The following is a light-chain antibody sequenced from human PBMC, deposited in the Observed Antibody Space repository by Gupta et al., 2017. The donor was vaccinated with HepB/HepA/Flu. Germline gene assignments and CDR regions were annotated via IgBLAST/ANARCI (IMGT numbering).Light chain of an antibody. Sequence: DIQMTQSPSALSASVGDRVTITCRASQSISIYLDWYYQKPGKAPKLLIYAASRVQSGVPSRFSGSGSGTDFTLTISRRQPEDFANYYCQQGHRTPWTFGQGTKVEVK. CDR3: QQGHRTPWT. CDR1: QSISIY. CDR2: AAS. V-gene: IGKV1-39*01. J-gene: IGKJ1*01.